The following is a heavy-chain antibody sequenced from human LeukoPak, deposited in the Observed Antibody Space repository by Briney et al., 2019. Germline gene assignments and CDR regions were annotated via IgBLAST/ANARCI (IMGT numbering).Heavy chain of an antibody. J-gene: IGHJ4*02. CDR2: IIPIFGTA. CDR1: GGTFSSYA. CDR3: ASTRYSGTLRFDY. Sequence: ASVKVSCKASGGTFSSYAISWVRQAPGQGLEWMGGIIPIFGTANYAQKFQGRVTITTDESTSTAYMELSSLRSEDTAVYYCASTRYSGTLRFDYWGQGTLVTVSS. D-gene: IGHD1-26*01. V-gene: IGHV1-69*05.